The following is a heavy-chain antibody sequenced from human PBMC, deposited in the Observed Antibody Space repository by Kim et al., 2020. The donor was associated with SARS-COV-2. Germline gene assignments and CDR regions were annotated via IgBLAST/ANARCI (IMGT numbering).Heavy chain of an antibody. Sequence: SVKVSCKASGGTFSSYAISWVRQAPGQGLEWMGGIIPIFGTANYAQKFQGRVTITADESTSTAYMELSSLRSEDTAVYYCARDRPPYRHCFDYWGQGTLVTVSS. CDR3: ARDRPPYRHCFDY. V-gene: IGHV1-69*13. CDR1: GGTFSSYA. CDR2: IIPIFGTA. J-gene: IGHJ4*02. D-gene: IGHD4-4*01.